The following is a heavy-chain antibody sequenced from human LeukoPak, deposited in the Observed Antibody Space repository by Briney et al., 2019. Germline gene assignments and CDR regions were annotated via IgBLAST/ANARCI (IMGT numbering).Heavy chain of an antibody. CDR3: ARSLYCSTPKD. J-gene: IGHJ4*02. CDR2: IYWDDDK. Sequence: SGPTLVKPTQTLTLTCTFSGFSLSTSGVGVGWIRQPPGKALEWLALIYWDDDKRYSPSLKSKLTITKDTSQNQVVLTLDNTDPLYTATYYCARSLYCSTPKDWGQGTLVTISS. D-gene: IGHD2-15*01. CDR1: GFSLSTSGVG. V-gene: IGHV2-5*02.